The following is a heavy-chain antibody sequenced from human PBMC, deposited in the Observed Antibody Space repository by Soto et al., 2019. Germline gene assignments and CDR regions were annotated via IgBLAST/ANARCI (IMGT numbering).Heavy chain of an antibody. V-gene: IGHV5-51*01. Sequence: GESLKISCKGSGYSFTSYWIGWVRQMPGKGLEWMGIIYPGDSDTRYSPSFQGQVTISADKSISTAYLQWSSLKASDTAMYYCARSLARGIAARKAFDIWSQGTMVTVSS. CDR1: GYSFTSYW. CDR2: IYPGDSDT. J-gene: IGHJ3*02. D-gene: IGHD6-6*01. CDR3: ARSLARGIAARKAFDI.